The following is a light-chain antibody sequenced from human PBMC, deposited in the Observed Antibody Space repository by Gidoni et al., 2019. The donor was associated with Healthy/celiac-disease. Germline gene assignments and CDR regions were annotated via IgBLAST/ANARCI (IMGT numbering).Light chain of an antibody. CDR2: GAS. Sequence: ETVLTQSPVTLSVSSGERAALSCRASETIDYKLAWYQQKPGQAPRLLIYGASIRATGVPDRFRGSGSGTEFTLTISSLQSEDFAFYYCQQYGNWPPFTFGGGTKVEMK. V-gene: IGKV3-15*01. J-gene: IGKJ4*01. CDR1: ETIDYK. CDR3: QQYGNWPPFT.